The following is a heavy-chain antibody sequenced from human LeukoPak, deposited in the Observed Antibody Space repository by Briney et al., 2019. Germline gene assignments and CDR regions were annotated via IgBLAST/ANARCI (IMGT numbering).Heavy chain of an antibody. CDR2: INHSGST. V-gene: IGHV4-34*01. CDR1: GGSFSGYY. D-gene: IGHD6-25*01. Sequence: SETLSLTCAVYGGSFSGYYWSWIRQPPGKGLEWIGEINHSGSTNYNPSLKSRVTISVDTSKNQFSLKLSSETAADTAVYYCARGWVGYDAFDIWGQGTMVTVSS. CDR3: ARGWVGYDAFDI. J-gene: IGHJ3*02.